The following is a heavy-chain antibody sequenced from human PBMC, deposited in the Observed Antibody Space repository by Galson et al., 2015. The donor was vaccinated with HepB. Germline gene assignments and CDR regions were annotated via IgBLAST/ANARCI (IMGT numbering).Heavy chain of an antibody. J-gene: IGHJ5*02. CDR2: TYYRSRWFN. CDR3: ARGTDHSGRYTDCFDP. V-gene: IGHV6-1*01. CDR1: GDSVSSNSAT. D-gene: IGHD1-26*01. Sequence: CAISGDSVSSNSATWNWIRQSPSRGLEWLGRTYYRSRWFNNYAVSVKSRITINPDTSKNQFSLQLNSVTPEDTAVYYCARGTDHSGRYTDCFDPWGQGTLVTVSS.